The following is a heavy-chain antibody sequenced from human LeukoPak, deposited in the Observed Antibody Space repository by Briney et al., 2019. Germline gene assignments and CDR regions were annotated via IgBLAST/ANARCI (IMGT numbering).Heavy chain of an antibody. CDR1: GYTFTGYY. Sequence: ASVKVSCKASGYTFTGYYMHWVRQAPGQGLEWMGWINPNSGGTNYAQKFQGRVTMTRDTSISTAYMELSRLRSDDTAVYYCARSHYYDSSGYPPGRWGQGTLVTVSS. V-gene: IGHV1-2*02. CDR2: INPNSGGT. CDR3: ARSHYYDSSGYPPGR. J-gene: IGHJ4*02. D-gene: IGHD3-22*01.